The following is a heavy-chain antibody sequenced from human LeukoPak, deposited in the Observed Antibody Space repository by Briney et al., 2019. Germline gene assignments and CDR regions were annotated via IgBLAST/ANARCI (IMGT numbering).Heavy chain of an antibody. J-gene: IGHJ6*02. Sequence: GGSLRLSCAASGFTVSSNYMSWVRQAPGKGLEWVSVIYSGGSTYYADSVKGRFTISRDNSKNMLYLQMNSLRAEDTAVYYCAREALDYGGNYYYGMDVWGQGTTVTVSS. CDR3: AREALDYGGNYYYGMDV. CDR1: GFTVSSNY. D-gene: IGHD4-23*01. V-gene: IGHV3-53*01. CDR2: IYSGGST.